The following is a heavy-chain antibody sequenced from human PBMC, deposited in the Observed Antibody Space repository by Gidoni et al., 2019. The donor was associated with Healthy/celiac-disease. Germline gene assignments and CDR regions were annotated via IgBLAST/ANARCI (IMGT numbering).Heavy chain of an antibody. J-gene: IGHJ5*02. CDR1: GRSISSGGYS. D-gene: IGHD4-17*01. CDR2: IYHSGST. CDR3: ARGRDDYGANWFDP. V-gene: IGHV4-30-2*01. Sequence: QLQLQESVSGLVKPSQTLSLTCAVSGRSISSGGYSWSWIRQPPGKGLEWIGYIYHSGSTYYNPSLKSRVTISVDRTKNQFSLKLSSVTAADTAVYYCARGRDDYGANWFDPWGQGTLVTVSS.